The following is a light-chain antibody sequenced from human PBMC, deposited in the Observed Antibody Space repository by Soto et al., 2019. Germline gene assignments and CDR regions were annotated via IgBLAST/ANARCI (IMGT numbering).Light chain of an antibody. CDR3: QQYGSSPQT. CDR1: RSVSSSY. J-gene: IGKJ1*01. V-gene: IGKV3-20*01. CDR2: GAS. Sequence: EIVLTQSPGTLSLSPGERATLSCRASRSVSSSYLAWYQQKPGQAPRLLIYGASSRATGIPDRFSGSGSGTDFTLTISRLEPEDFAVYYCQQYGSSPQTFDQGTKVDIK.